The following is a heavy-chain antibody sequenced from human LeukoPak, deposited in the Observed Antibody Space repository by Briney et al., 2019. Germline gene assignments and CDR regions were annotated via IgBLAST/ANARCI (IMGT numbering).Heavy chain of an antibody. CDR2: INYSGST. CDR1: GGSISSYY. CDR3: ARGVTVVSPDY. J-gene: IGHJ4*02. D-gene: IGHD4-23*01. V-gene: IGHV4-59*01. Sequence: SETLSLTCTVSGGSISSYYWSWIRQPPGKGLEWIGFINYSGSTNYNPSLKSRVTISVDTSKNQFSLKLSSVTAADTAVYYCARGVTVVSPDYWGQGTLVTVSS.